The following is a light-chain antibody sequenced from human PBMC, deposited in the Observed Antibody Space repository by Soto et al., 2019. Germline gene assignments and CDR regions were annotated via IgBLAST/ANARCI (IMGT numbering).Light chain of an antibody. V-gene: IGKV1-39*01. J-gene: IGKJ2*01. CDR1: QGLSGY. CDR2: TAS. CDR3: QQSHSTPYT. Sequence: DIQLTQSPSSLSVSIGDRVTITCRASQGLSGYLNWYRQKPGRAPELLIYTASTLQAGVPSRFSGRGSETDFTLPSSSLHSDDLATYFCQQSHSTPYTFGQGPKVEL.